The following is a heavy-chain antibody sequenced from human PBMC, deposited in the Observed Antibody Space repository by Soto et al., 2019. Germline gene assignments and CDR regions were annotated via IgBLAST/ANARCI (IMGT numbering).Heavy chain of an antibody. D-gene: IGHD3-3*01. J-gene: IGHJ5*02. V-gene: IGHV4-59*01. CDR3: ARTVSLTIFGVVSPFNNWFDP. Sequence: SETLSLTCTVSGGSISSYYWSWIRQPPGKGLEWIGYIYYSGSTNYNPSLKSRVTISVDTSKNQFSLKLSSVTAADTAVYYCARTVSLTIFGVVSPFNNWFDPWGQGTLVTVSS. CDR2: IYYSGST. CDR1: GGSISSYY.